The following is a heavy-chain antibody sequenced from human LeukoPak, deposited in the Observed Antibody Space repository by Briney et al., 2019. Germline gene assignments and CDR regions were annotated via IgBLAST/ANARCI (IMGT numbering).Heavy chain of an antibody. Sequence: GGSLRLSCAASGFTFSSYAMSWVRQAPGKGLEWVSSISSSSSYIYYADSVKGRFTISRDNAKNSLYLQMNSLRAEDTAVYYCASTYSSSRRFEFWGQGALVTVSS. J-gene: IGHJ4*02. V-gene: IGHV3-21*01. CDR1: GFTFSSYA. D-gene: IGHD6-13*01. CDR2: ISSSSSYI. CDR3: ASTYSSSRRFEF.